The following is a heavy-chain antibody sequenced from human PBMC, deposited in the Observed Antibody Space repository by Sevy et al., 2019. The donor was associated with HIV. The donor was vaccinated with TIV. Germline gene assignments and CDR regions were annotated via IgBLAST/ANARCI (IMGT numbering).Heavy chain of an antibody. V-gene: IGHV3-53*01. Sequence: GGSLRLSCAASGFTVSSNYMSWVRQAPGKGLEWVSVIYSGGSTYYADSVKGRFTISRDNAKNSLYLQMNSLRDEDTAVYYCARDEVYDSSGYHGDPFDYWGQGTLVTVSS. CDR2: IYSGGST. CDR3: ARDEVYDSSGYHGDPFDY. D-gene: IGHD3-22*01. CDR1: GFTVSSNY. J-gene: IGHJ4*02.